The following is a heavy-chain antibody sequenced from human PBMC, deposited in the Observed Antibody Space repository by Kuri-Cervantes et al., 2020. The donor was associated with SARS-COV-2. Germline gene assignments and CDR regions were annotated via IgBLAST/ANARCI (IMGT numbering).Heavy chain of an antibody. CDR3: ARAFVVVPAASQGAFDI. CDR1: GFTFSSYS. CDR2: ISSSSSYI. V-gene: IGHV3-21*01. D-gene: IGHD2-2*01. Sequence: GGSLRLSCAASGFTFSSYSMNWVRQAPGKGLEWVSSISSSSSYIYYADSVKGRFTISRDNAKNSLYLQMNSLRAEDTAVYYCARAFVVVPAASQGAFDIWGQGTMVTVSS. J-gene: IGHJ3*02.